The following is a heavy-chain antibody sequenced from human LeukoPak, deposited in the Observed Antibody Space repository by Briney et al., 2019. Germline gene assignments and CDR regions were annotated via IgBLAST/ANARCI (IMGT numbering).Heavy chain of an antibody. V-gene: IGHV1-8*01. CDR3: ASDSYVAGFDP. CDR1: GYTFTSYD. CDR2: MSPSTGNT. D-gene: IGHD5-24*01. J-gene: IGHJ5*02. Sequence: ASVKVSCKASGYTFTSYDINWVRQATGQGFEWMGWMSPSTGNTGYAQKFQGRVTMTRNTSISTAYMELSSLRSEDTAVYYCASDSYVAGFDPWGQGTLVTVSS.